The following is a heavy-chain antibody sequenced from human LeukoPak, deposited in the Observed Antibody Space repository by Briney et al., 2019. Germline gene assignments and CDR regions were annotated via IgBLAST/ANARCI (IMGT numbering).Heavy chain of an antibody. CDR1: GFTFSSYA. CDR3: AREKGYSYHRRCQFDY. D-gene: IGHD5-18*01. V-gene: IGHV4-34*01. CDR2: INHSGST. Sequence: GSLRLSCAASGFTFSSYAMSWIRQPPGKGLEWIGEINHSGSTNYNPSLKSRVTISVDTSKNQFSLKLSSVTAADTAVYYCAREKGYSYHRRCQFDYWGQGTLVTVSS. J-gene: IGHJ4*02.